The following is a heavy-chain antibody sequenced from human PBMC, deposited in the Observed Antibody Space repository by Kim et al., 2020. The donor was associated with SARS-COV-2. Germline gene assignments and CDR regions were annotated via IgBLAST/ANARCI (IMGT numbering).Heavy chain of an antibody. V-gene: IGHV7-4-1*02. CDR3: ARGTIEDYVWGSYRYKDY. Sequence: ASVKVSCKASGYTFTSYAMNWVRQAPGQGLEWMGWINTNTGNPTYAQGFTGRFVFSLDTSVSTAYLQISSLKAEDTAVYYCARGTIEDYVWGSYRYKDYWGQGTLVTVSS. D-gene: IGHD3-16*02. CDR2: INTNTGNP. J-gene: IGHJ4*02. CDR1: GYTFTSYA.